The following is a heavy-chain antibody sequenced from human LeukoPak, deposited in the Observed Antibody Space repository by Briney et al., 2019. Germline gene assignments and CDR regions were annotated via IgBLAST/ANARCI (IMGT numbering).Heavy chain of an antibody. Sequence: GGSLRLSCAASGFTVSSNYMSWVRRAPGKGLEWVSVIYSGGSTYYADSVKGRFTISRDNSKNTLYLQMNSLRAEDTAVYYCAKTVAGTGVDYWGQGTLVTVSS. J-gene: IGHJ4*02. CDR3: AKTVAGTGVDY. CDR2: IYSGGST. D-gene: IGHD6-19*01. V-gene: IGHV3-66*01. CDR1: GFTVSSNY.